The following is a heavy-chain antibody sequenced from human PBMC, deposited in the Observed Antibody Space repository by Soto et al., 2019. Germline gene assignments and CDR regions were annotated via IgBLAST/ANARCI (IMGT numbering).Heavy chain of an antibody. V-gene: IGHV3-30*18. D-gene: IGHD6-13*01. CDR3: AKDLDSSSWYLGIDV. CDR2: TSYDGSNK. J-gene: IGHJ6*02. Sequence: QVQLVESGGGVVQPGRSLRLSCAASGFIFSSYGMQWVRQAPGKGLEWVAVTSYDGSNKYYADSVKGRFTISRDNSKNTLYLQMNSLRAEDTAVYYCAKDLDSSSWYLGIDVWGQGTTVTVSS. CDR1: GFIFSSYG.